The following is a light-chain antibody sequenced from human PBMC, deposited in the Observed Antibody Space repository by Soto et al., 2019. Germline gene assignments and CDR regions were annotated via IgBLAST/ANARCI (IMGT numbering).Light chain of an antibody. CDR1: SSNIGKNY. CDR2: EVS. J-gene: IGLJ1*01. Sequence: QSVLTQPPSVSAAPGQKVTISCSGSSSNIGKNYVSWYQQLPGTAPKLMIYEVSKRPSGVPDRFSGSKSGNTASLTVSGLQAEDEADYYCTSYAGSNILYVFGTGTKVTVL. V-gene: IGLV2-8*01. CDR3: TSYAGSNILYV.